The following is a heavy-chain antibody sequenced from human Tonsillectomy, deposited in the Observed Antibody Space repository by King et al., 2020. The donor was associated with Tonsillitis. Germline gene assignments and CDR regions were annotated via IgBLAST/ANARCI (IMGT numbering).Heavy chain of an antibody. Sequence: QLVQSGGGVVRPGGSLRLSCAASGFTFDDYGMSWVRQAPGKGLEWVSGINWNGGSTGYADSLKGRFTISRDNAKNSLYLQMNSLRAEDTALYHCARVAFGGVIGLFDYWGQGTLVTVSS. V-gene: IGHV3-20*01. CDR3: ARVAFGGVIGLFDY. D-gene: IGHD3-16*02. CDR1: GFTFDDYG. J-gene: IGHJ4*02. CDR2: INWNGGST.